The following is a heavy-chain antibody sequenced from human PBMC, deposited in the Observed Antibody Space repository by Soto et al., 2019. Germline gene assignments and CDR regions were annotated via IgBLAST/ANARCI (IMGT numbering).Heavy chain of an antibody. CDR2: IYYSGST. CDR1: GGSISSSSYY. J-gene: IGHJ4*02. CDR3: ASYTVNSPRSDY. V-gene: IGHV4-39*01. D-gene: IGHD1-20*01. Sequence: SETLSLTCTVSGGSISSSSYYWGWIRQPPGKGLEWIGSIYYSGSTYYNPSLKSRVTISVDTSKNQFSLKLSSVTAADTAVYYCASYTVNSPRSDYWGQGTLVTVSS.